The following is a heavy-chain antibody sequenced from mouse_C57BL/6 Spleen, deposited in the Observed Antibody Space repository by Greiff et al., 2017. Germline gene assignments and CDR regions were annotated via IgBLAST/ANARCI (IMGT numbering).Heavy chain of an antibody. CDR2: IHPNSGST. CDR3: ARSGAYYSNSFAY. CDR1: GYTFTSYW. J-gene: IGHJ3*01. Sequence: QVHVKQSGAELVKPGASVKLSCKASGYTFTSYWMHWVKQRPGQGLEWIGMIHPNSGSTNYNEKFKSKATLTVDKSSSTAYMQLSSLTSEDSAVYYCARSGAYYSNSFAYWGQGTLVTVSA. V-gene: IGHV1-64*01. D-gene: IGHD2-5*01.